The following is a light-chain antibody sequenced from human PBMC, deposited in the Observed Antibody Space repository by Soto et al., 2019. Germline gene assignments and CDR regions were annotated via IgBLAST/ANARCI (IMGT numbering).Light chain of an antibody. CDR1: QSVSSY. V-gene: IGKV3-11*01. CDR2: DAS. J-gene: IGKJ2*01. Sequence: EIVLTQSPATLSLSPGERATLSCRASQSVSSYLSWYQQKPGQAPRLLIYDASNRATGIPARFSGSGSGTDFTLTISSLEPEDFADYYCKQPYTFGQGTKLEIK. CDR3: KQPYT.